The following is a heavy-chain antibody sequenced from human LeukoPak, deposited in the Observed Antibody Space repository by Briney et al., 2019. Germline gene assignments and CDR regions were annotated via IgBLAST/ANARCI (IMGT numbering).Heavy chain of an antibody. V-gene: IGHV3-30*02. J-gene: IGHJ4*02. D-gene: IGHD6-13*01. CDR3: ARDRDSSSWSSRRVGDYFDY. CDR2: IRYDGSNK. CDR1: GFTFSSYG. Sequence: GGSLRLSCAASGFTFSSYGMHWVRQAPGKELEWVAFIRYDGSNKYYADSVKGRFTISRDNSKNTLYLQMNSLRAEDTAVYYCARDRDSSSWSSRRVGDYFDYWGQGTLVTVSS.